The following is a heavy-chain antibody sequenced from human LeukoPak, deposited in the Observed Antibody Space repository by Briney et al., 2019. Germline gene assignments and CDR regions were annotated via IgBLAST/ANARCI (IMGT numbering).Heavy chain of an antibody. CDR1: GYTFTSYD. CDR3: ARGRPENYYASGSP. CDR2: FSPNSGGT. D-gene: IGHD3-10*01. J-gene: IGHJ1*01. V-gene: IGHV1-2*02. Sequence: ASVKVSCKASGYTFTSYDIIWVRQATGQGLEWMAWFSPNSGGTYSAQKFQGRVTMTRDTSISTAYMELSRLRSDDTAVYYCARGRPENYYASGSPWGQGTLVTVSS.